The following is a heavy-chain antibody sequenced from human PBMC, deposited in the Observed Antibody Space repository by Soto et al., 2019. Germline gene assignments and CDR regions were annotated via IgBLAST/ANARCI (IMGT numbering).Heavy chain of an antibody. D-gene: IGHD3-3*01. V-gene: IGHV7-4-1*01. J-gene: IGHJ3*02. Sequence: KVDCKSFGYAFSVDAVTWHIKKKGKGLERMGWINTHTGNPPYAQRFTGRFVFSLDTSVSTAYLHICSLKAEDTAVYYCARPREMGHYDVWIGYPDFAFDIRGHWTTVTVS. CDR2: INTHTGNP. CDR1: GYAFSVDA. CDR3: ARPREMGHYDVWIGYPDFAFDI.